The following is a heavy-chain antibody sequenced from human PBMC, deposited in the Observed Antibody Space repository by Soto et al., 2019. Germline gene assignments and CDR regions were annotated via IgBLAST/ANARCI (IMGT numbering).Heavy chain of an antibody. V-gene: IGHV1-69*13. CDR3: AGEYYYDSSGPTPQFGH. D-gene: IGHD3-22*01. J-gene: IGHJ4*02. CDR1: GGTFSSYA. Sequence: SVKVSCKASGGTFSSYAISWVRQAPGQGLEWMGGIIPIFGTANYAQKFQGRVTITADESTSTAYMELSSLRSEDTAVYYCAGEYYYDSSGPTPQFGHWGQGTLVTVSS. CDR2: IIPIFGTA.